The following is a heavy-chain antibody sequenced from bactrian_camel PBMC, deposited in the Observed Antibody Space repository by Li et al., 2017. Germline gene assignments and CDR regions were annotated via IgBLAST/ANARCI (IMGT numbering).Heavy chain of an antibody. D-gene: IGHD4*01. CDR3: VRDYKSGDYRDDFGY. CDR2: INSNIAVT. Sequence: VQLVESGGDLVHPGGSLRLSCAASGFTFSTAGMNWVRQAPGKGLEWVSYINSNIAVTYYSDSVKGRFTVSRDNARNMVYLHMTSLKPEDTGVYYCVRDYKSGDYRDDFGYWGQGTQVTVS. V-gene: IGHV3S40*01. CDR1: GFTFSTAG. J-gene: IGHJ6*01.